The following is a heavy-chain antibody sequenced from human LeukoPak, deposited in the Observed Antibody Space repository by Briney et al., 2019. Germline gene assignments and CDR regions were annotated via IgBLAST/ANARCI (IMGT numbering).Heavy chain of an antibody. D-gene: IGHD3-10*01. V-gene: IGHV1-2*02. J-gene: IGHJ3*02. CDR3: ARGAAITTIRGADAFES. Sequence: ASVKVSCKASGYTFTDYNMHWVRQAPGQGLEWMGWINPNSGGTNYAQKFQGRVTMARDTSISTAYMELSRLRSDDTALYYCARGAAITTIRGADAFESWGQGTMVAVSS. CDR2: INPNSGGT. CDR1: GYTFTDYN.